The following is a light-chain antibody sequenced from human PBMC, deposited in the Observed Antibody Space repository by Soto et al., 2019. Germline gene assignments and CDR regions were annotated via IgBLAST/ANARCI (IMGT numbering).Light chain of an antibody. J-gene: IGKJ2*01. CDR2: AAS. Sequence: DIQMTQSPSSLSASVGDRVTITCRASQSISSYLYWYQQKPWKAPKLLIYAASSLQSGVPSRFSGSGSGTDFTLTISSMQTEDFATYYCQPSYSTPLMYTVGQGTKLEIK. V-gene: IGKV1-39*01. CDR1: QSISSY. CDR3: QPSYSTPLMYT.